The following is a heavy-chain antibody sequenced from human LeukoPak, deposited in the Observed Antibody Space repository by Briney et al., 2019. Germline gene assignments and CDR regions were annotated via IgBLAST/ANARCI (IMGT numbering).Heavy chain of an antibody. J-gene: IGHJ4*02. CDR1: GFTVSSKY. D-gene: IGHD2-2*01. Sequence: PGGSLRPSCAASGFTVSSKYMSWVRQAPGKGLERVSVIYSGGSTYYADSVKGRFTISRDNSKNTLYLQMNSLGAEDTAVYYCARGCSSTSCYGFDYWGQGTLVTVSS. CDR3: ARGCSSTSCYGFDY. CDR2: IYSGGST. V-gene: IGHV3-53*01.